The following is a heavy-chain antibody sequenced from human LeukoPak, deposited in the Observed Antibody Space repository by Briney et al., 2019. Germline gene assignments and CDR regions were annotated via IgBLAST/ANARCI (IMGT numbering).Heavy chain of an antibody. CDR1: GYTFTGYY. CDR2: INPNSGGT. Sequence: ASVKVSCKASGYTFTGYYMHWVRQAPGQGLEWMGWINPNSGGTNYAQKFQGRVTMTRDTSISTAYMELSRLRSDDTAMYYCARPAPGGSEAFDIWGQGTMVTVSS. V-gene: IGHV1-2*02. CDR3: ARPAPGGSEAFDI. D-gene: IGHD4-23*01. J-gene: IGHJ3*02.